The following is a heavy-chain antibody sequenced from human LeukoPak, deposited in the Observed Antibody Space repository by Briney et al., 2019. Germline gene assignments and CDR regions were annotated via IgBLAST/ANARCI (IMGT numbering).Heavy chain of an antibody. CDR1: GFTFGDYA. CDR2: IRSKDHGGTT. Sequence: KAGGSLRLSCTASGFTFGDYALSWFRQAPGKGLEWLSFIRSKDHGGTTEYAASVKGRFTISRDDSNSIAYLQMNSLIIEDTALYFCTRDPHYYHGNPHDFWGQGTRVTVSS. D-gene: IGHD1-26*01. J-gene: IGHJ4*02. CDR3: TRDPHYYHGNPHDF. V-gene: IGHV3-49*05.